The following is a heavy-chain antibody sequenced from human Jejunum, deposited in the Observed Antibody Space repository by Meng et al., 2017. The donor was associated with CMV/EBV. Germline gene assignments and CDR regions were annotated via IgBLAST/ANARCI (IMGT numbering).Heavy chain of an antibody. CDR2: IFYSGST. J-gene: IGHJ4*02. V-gene: IGHV4-59*01. CDR3: ARASGWYFFDY. Sequence: TSTVSGGSISSYYWTWIWQPPGKGLEWIGYIFYSGSTNYNPSLKSRVTISVDTSKNQFSLNLSSVTAADTAVYYCARASGWYFFDYWGQGTLVTVSS. CDR1: GGSISSYY. D-gene: IGHD6-19*01.